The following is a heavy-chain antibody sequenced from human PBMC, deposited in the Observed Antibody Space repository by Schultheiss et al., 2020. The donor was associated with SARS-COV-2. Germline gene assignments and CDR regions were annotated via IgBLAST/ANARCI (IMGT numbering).Heavy chain of an antibody. J-gene: IGHJ4*02. CDR1: GYTFTSYG. V-gene: IGHV1-24*01. CDR2: FDPEDGET. CDR3: ATEGGRWAVAGQPFDY. Sequence: GESLKISCKASGYTFTSYGISWVRQAPGKGLEWMGGFDPEDGETIYAQKFQGRVTMTEDTSTDTAYMELSSLRSEDTAVYYCATEGGRWAVAGQPFDYWGQGTLVTVSS. D-gene: IGHD6-19*01.